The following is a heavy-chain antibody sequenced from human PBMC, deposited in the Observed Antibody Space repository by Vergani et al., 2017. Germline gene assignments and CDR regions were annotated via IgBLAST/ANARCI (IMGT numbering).Heavy chain of an antibody. Sequence: QVQLVQSGAEVKKPGASVKVSCKASGYTFTSYYMHWVRQAPGQGLELMGIINPSGGSTSYAQKFQGRVTMTRDTSISTAYMELSRLGSDDTAVYYCARGQWLPTLSFDYWGQGTLVTVSS. CDR1: GYTFTSYY. CDR2: INPSGGST. CDR3: ARGQWLPTLSFDY. V-gene: IGHV1-46*01. D-gene: IGHD6-19*01. J-gene: IGHJ4*02.